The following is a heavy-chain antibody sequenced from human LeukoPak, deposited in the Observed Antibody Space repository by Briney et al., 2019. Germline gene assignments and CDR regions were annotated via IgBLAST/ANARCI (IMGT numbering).Heavy chain of an antibody. CDR1: GYTFTSNY. CDR3: ARMYYYDSSGLYYFDY. D-gene: IGHD3-22*01. CDR2: ISPSGGST. J-gene: IGHJ4*02. V-gene: IGHV1-46*01. Sequence: GASVKVSCKAFGYTFTSNYMHWVRQAPGQATEWMGVISPSGGSTTYAQKFQGRVTLTRDMSTSTDYLELSSLRSEDTAVYYCARMYYYDSSGLYYFDYWGQGTLVTVSS.